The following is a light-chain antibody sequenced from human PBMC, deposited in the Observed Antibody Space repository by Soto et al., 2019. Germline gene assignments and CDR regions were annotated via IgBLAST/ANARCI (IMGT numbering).Light chain of an antibody. CDR2: DAS. CDR1: RSISTF. CDR3: QQSDSIPT. V-gene: IGKV1-39*01. Sequence: DIQMTQSPSSLCASVGDRVNITCRASRSISTFLNWYQHKPGTAPKLLIYDASRLQSGVPSRFSGSASGTDFTLTIGSLRPEDVATYYCQQSDSIPTFGGGTKVEI. J-gene: IGKJ4*01.